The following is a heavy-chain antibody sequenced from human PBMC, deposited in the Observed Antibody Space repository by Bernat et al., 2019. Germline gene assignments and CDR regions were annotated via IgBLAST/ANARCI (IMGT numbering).Heavy chain of an antibody. CDR3: AGGSSWSNPYLYYYGMDV. J-gene: IGHJ6*02. D-gene: IGHD6-13*01. CDR2: IYYSGST. Sequence: QVQLQESGPGLVKASETMSLTCSVSGGSVSSSSYYWGWIRQPPGKGLEWIGSIYYSGSTYYNPSLKSRVTISVDTSKNQFSLKLSSVTAADTAVYYCAGGSSWSNPYLYYYGMDVWGQGTTVTVSS. CDR1: GGSVSSSSYY. V-gene: IGHV4-39*01.